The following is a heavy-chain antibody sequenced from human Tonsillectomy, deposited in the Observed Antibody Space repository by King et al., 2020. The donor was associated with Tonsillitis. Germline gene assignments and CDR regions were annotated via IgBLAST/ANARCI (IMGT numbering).Heavy chain of an antibody. V-gene: IGHV3-30*18. CDR3: AKDVIGLSDWYFDL. CDR1: GFTFSNYG. Sequence: VQLVESGGGVVQPGRSLRLSCAASGFTFSNYGMHWVRQAPGKGLVGVALIAYDASYENYADSVKGRFAISRDNSKNTLYLEMNSLRVEDTAVYYCAKDVIGLSDWYFDLWGRGTLVTVSS. CDR2: IAYDASYE. J-gene: IGHJ2*01. D-gene: IGHD3-10*01.